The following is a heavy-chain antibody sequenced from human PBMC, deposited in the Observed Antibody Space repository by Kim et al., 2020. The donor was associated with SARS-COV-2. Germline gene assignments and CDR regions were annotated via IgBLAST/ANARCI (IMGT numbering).Heavy chain of an antibody. CDR2: ISWNSGSI. V-gene: IGHV3-9*01. J-gene: IGHJ4*02. CDR3: AKHLTSSSWYKAFDY. CDR1: GFTFDDYA. D-gene: IGHD6-13*01. Sequence: GGSLRLSCAASGFTFDDYAMHWVRQAPGKGLEWVSGISWNSGSIGYADSVKGRFTISRDNAKNSLYLQMNSLRAEDTALYYCAKHLTSSSWYKAFDYWGQGTLVTVSS.